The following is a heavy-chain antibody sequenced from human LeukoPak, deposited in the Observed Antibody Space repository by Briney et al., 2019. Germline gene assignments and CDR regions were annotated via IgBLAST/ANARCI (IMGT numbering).Heavy chain of an antibody. CDR2: ISSSGSTI. J-gene: IGHJ6*02. CDR3: ARDDYGGYYYYYGMDV. CDR1: GFTFSSYE. V-gene: IGHV3-48*03. Sequence: PGGSLRLSCAASGFTFSSYEMNWVRQAPGKGLEWVSYISSSGSTIYYADSVKGQFTISRDNAKNSLYLQMNSLRAEDTAVYYCARDDYGGYYYYYGMDVWGQGTTVTVSS. D-gene: IGHD4-17*01.